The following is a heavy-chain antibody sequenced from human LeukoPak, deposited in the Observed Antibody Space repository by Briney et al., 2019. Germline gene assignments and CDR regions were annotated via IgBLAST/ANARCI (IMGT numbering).Heavy chain of an antibody. CDR3: ASHWAQQVVSDY. J-gene: IGHJ4*02. CDR2: ISYDGRNK. Sequence: GGSLRLSCAASGFAFSSYGMHWVRQAPGKGLEWVAVISYDGRNKYYADSVKGRFTVSRDNSKDTLYLQMNSLRAEDTAVYYCASHWAQQVVSDYWGQGTLVTVSS. D-gene: IGHD6-13*01. V-gene: IGHV3-30*03. CDR1: GFAFSSYG.